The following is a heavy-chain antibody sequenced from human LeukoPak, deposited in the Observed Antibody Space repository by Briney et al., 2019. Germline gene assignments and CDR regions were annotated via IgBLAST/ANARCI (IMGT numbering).Heavy chain of an antibody. V-gene: IGHV4-38-2*02. CDR3: ARRGRVEEGRYFDWSYTQGWFDP. D-gene: IGHD3-9*01. Sequence: SETLSLSCTVSGYSISSGYYWGWIRQPPGKGLEWIGSIYHSGSTYYNPSLKSRVTISVDTSKNQFSLKLSSVTAADTAVYYCARRGRVEEGRYFDWSYTQGWFDPWGQGTLVTVSS. J-gene: IGHJ5*02. CDR1: GYSISSGYY. CDR2: IYHSGST.